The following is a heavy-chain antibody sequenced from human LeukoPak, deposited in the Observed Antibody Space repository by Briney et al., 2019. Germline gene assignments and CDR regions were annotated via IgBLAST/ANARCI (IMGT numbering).Heavy chain of an antibody. CDR3: AREVYYDSSGQPDY. V-gene: IGHV3-48*03. D-gene: IGHD3-22*01. CDR2: ISSSGSTI. J-gene: IGHJ4*02. Sequence: GGSLRLSCAASGFTFSSYEMNWVRQAPGKGLEWVSYISSSGSTIYYADSVKGRFTISRDNAKNSLYLQMNRLRAEDTAVYYCAREVYYDSSGQPDYWGQGTLVTVSS. CDR1: GFTFSSYE.